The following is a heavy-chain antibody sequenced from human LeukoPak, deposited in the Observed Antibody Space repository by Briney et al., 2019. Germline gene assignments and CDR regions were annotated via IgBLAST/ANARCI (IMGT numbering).Heavy chain of an antibody. CDR1: GGSFSGYY. V-gene: IGHV4-34*01. D-gene: IGHD4-11*01. CDR3: ARYSNYEGWFDP. Sequence: SETLSLTCAVYGGSFSGYYWSWIRQPPGKGLEWIGEINHTGSTNYNPSLKSRVTISVDTSKNQFSLKLSSVTAADTAMYYCARYSNYEGWFDPWGQGTLVTVSS. CDR2: INHTGST. J-gene: IGHJ5*02.